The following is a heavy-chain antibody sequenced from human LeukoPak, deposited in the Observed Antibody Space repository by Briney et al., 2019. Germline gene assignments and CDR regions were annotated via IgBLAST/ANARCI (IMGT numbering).Heavy chain of an antibody. J-gene: IGHJ4*02. V-gene: IGHV3-30*18. CDR2: ISYDGSNK. CDR3: AKNSGSTAL. D-gene: IGHD2-21*02. CDR1: GFTFSNSG. Sequence: PGGSLRLSCAASGFTFSNSGMYWVPEAPGKGLEWGSVISYDGSNKYYADSVKGRFTISKDNSKNTLYLQMNGLRAEDTAMYCCAKNSGSTALWGQGTLVTVSS.